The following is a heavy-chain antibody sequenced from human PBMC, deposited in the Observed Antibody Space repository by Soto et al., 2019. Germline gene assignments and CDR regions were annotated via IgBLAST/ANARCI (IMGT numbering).Heavy chain of an antibody. D-gene: IGHD3-22*01. CDR3: ARGGYYDSGLTDWFDP. Sequence: SETLSLTCTVSGGSIGSGGYYWSWIRQPPGKGLEWIGEINHSGSTNYNPSLKSRVTISVDTSKNQFSLKLSSVTAADTAVYYCARGGYYDSGLTDWFDPWGQGTLVTSPQ. V-gene: IGHV4-39*07. J-gene: IGHJ5*02. CDR2: INHSGST. CDR1: GGSIGSGGYY.